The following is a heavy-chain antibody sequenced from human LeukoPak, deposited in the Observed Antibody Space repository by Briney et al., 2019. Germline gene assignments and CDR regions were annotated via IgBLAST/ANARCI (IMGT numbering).Heavy chain of an antibody. D-gene: IGHD3-10*01. CDR1: GASISSGTYS. CDR2: IYHTGST. Sequence: PSQTLSLTCTVSGASISSGTYSWSWIRQPPGEGLEWIGYIYHTGSTYYNPSLKGRVTISVDRSKNQFSLSLYFVTAADTALYYCARGDGSGSGRWFDPWGQGTLITVSS. CDR3: ARGDGSGSGRWFDP. V-gene: IGHV4-30-2*01. J-gene: IGHJ5*02.